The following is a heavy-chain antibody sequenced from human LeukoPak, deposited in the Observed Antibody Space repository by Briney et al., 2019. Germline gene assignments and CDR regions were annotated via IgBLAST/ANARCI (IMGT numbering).Heavy chain of an antibody. D-gene: IGHD3-3*01. CDR1: GFVFSSYD. V-gene: IGHV3-13*01. CDR2: IGVAGDT. J-gene: IGHJ5*02. Sequence: PGGSLRLSCAASGFVFSSYDLHWVRQPPGKGLEWVSSIGVAGDTYYPDSVKGRFTVSRENAEKSLYLQMSSLRAEDTAVYYCAKVILGVNVPHWFDRWGQGTLVTVSS. CDR3: AKVILGVNVPHWFDR.